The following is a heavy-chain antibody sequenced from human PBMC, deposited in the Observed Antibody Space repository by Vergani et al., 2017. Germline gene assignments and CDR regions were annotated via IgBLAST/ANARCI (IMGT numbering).Heavy chain of an antibody. V-gene: IGHV3-48*01. CDR3: ARWARHSSSWYEDY. J-gene: IGHJ4*02. Sequence: EVQLVESGGGLVQPGGSLRLSCAASGFIFSSYSMNWVRQAPGKGLEWVSYISSSSSTIYYADSVKGRFTITRDNAKNSLYLQMNSLRAEDTAVYYCARWARHSSSWYEDYWGQGTLVTVSS. D-gene: IGHD6-13*01. CDR2: ISSSSSTI. CDR1: GFIFSSYS.